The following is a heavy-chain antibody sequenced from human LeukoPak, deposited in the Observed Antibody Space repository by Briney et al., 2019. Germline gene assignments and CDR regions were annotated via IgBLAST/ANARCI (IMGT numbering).Heavy chain of an antibody. V-gene: IGHV3-11*03. Sequence: GGSLRLSCAASGFTFSDYYMSWIRQAPGKGLEWVSYISSSSSYTNYADSVKGRFTISRDNAKNSLYLQMNSLRAEDTAVYYCERFLSELVEVQTVAAAGTRLWFDPWGQGTLVTVSS. CDR3: ERFLSELVEVQTVAAAGTRLWFDP. CDR2: ISSSSSYT. J-gene: IGHJ5*02. D-gene: IGHD6-13*01. CDR1: GFTFSDYY.